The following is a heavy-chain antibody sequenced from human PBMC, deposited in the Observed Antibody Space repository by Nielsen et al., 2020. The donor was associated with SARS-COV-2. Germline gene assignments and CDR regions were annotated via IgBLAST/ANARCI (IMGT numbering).Heavy chain of an antibody. V-gene: IGHV3-11*03. J-gene: IGHJ6*02. CDR2: ISHSGKYM. CDR3: ARTGRNMVNYYGMDV. D-gene: IGHD5-18*01. Sequence: GESLKISCAASGFTFSDYYMSWSRQAPGKGLEGVSYISHSGKYMIYADSVKGRLTISRDNARNSVYLQMNSLGAEDTAVYYCARTGRNMVNYYGMDVWGHGTTVTVSS. CDR1: GFTFSDYY.